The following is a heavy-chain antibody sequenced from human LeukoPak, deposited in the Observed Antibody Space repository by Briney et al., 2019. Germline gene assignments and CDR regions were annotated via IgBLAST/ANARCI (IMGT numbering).Heavy chain of an antibody. CDR1: GYTFTGYY. J-gene: IGHJ4*02. Sequence: APVKVSCKASGYTFTGYYMHWVRQAPGQGLEWMGWINPNSGGTNYAQKFQGRVTMTRDTSISTAYMELSRLRSDDTAVYYCARDHGRYCSSTSCYDKGNDYWGQGTLVTVSS. D-gene: IGHD2-2*01. CDR3: ARDHGRYCSSTSCYDKGNDY. CDR2: INPNSGGT. V-gene: IGHV1-2*02.